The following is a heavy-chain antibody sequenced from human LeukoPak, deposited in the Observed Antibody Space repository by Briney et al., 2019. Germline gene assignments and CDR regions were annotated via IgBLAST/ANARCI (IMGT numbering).Heavy chain of an antibody. Sequence: PSETLSLTCTVSGGSLTGHYWNWIRQSPGKGLEWIGYIYYIGSTKYNPSLKSRVSMSVDTSNSQFSLTLRSLTAEDTAVYYCARVLRIDDYYSTIDYAFDLWSQGTMVTVSS. CDR2: IYYIGST. J-gene: IGHJ3*01. CDR1: GGSLTGHY. CDR3: ARVLRIDDYYSTIDYAFDL. D-gene: IGHD2-21*01. V-gene: IGHV4-59*11.